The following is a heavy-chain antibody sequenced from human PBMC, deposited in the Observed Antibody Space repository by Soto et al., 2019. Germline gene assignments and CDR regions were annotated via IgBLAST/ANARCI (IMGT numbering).Heavy chain of an antibody. CDR2: ISGSGDST. CDR3: ARRGTGTYFDF. D-gene: IGHD6-13*01. CDR1: GFPFSSYS. V-gene: IGHV3-23*01. Sequence: PGGSMRLSCAASGFPFSSYSMNWVRQAPGKGLEWVSVISGSGDSTYYADSVKGRFTISRDNSKNTLYLQMNSLRTEDTAVYYCARRGTGTYFDFWGQGTLVPGSS. J-gene: IGHJ4*02.